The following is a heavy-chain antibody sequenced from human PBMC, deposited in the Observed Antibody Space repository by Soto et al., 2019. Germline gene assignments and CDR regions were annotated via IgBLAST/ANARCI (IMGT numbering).Heavy chain of an antibody. Sequence: GGSLRLSCAASGFTFSSYSMNWVRQAPGKGLEWVSYISSSSSTIYYADSVKGRFTISRDNAKNSLYLQMNSLRDEDTAVYYCARESRFLEWLSLNWFDPWGQGTLLTVSS. CDR3: ARESRFLEWLSLNWFDP. J-gene: IGHJ5*02. CDR2: ISSSSSTI. D-gene: IGHD3-3*01. CDR1: GFTFSSYS. V-gene: IGHV3-48*02.